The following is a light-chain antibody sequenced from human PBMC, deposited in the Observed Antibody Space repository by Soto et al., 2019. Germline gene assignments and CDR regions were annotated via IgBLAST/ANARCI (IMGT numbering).Light chain of an antibody. CDR3: QQYENSPIT. V-gene: IGKV3-20*01. CDR1: QSLSSNF. J-gene: IGKJ5*01. CDR2: GAS. Sequence: PGERASLSCGASQSLSSNFLTLYQQKPGQAPRLLIYGASSRATGIPDRFSGNGSETDFTLTINRLEPEDFAVYYCQQYENSPITFGQGTRLEIK.